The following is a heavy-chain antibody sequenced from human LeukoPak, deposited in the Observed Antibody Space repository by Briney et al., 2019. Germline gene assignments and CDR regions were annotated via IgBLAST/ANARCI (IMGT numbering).Heavy chain of an antibody. CDR3: AIELGYCSGGSCYPTDY. CDR2: ISSTSSYM. CDR1: GFTFSSNS. V-gene: IGHV3-21*01. J-gene: IGHJ4*02. D-gene: IGHD2-15*01. Sequence: GGSLRLSCAASGFTFSSNSMNWVRQAPGKGLEWVSSISSTSSYMYYAESLKGRFTISRDNAKNSLYLQMNSLRAEDTAVYYCAIELGYCSGGSCYPTDYWGQGTLVTVSS.